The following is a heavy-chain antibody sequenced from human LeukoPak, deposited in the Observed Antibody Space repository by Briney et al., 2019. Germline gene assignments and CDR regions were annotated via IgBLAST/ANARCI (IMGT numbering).Heavy chain of an antibody. CDR1: GYTFSNYE. V-gene: IGHV3-48*03. D-gene: IGHD4-17*01. CDR3: ARRTTGDDY. J-gene: IGHJ4*02. CDR2: ISSSGLTM. Sequence: GGSLRLSCAASGYTFSNYEMNWVRQAPGRGLEWVSYISSSGLTMYYADSVKGRFTISRDNAKNSLYLQMNSLRAEDTAVYYCARRTTGDDYWGQGTLVTVSS.